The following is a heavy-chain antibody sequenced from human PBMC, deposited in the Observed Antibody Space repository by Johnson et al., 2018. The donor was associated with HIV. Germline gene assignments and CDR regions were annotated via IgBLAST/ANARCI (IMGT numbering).Heavy chain of an antibody. J-gene: IGHJ3*02. CDR3: ARGGATLLDAFYI. D-gene: IGHD3-10*01. V-gene: IGHV3-23*04. CDR1: GFTFSSYA. Sequence: VQLVESGGGLVQPGGSLRLSCAASGFTFSSYAMSWVRQAPGKGLEWVSAITGSGGSTYYADSVKGRFTISRDNSKNTLYLQMGSLRGEDMAVYYCARGGATLLDAFYIWGRGTMVTVSS. CDR2: ITGSGGST.